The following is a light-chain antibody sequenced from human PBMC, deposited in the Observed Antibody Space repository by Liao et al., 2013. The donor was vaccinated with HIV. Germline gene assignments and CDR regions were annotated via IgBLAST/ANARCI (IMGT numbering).Light chain of an antibody. CDR3: QAWDSSAEVV. V-gene: IGLV3-1*01. J-gene: IGLJ2*01. CDR2: QDN. Sequence: SYELTQPPSVSVSPGQTARITCSGDALPKQYAYWYQQRPGQSPVLLICQDNKRPSGIPERFSGSNSGNTATLTISGTQPVDEAEYFCQAWDSSAEVVFGGGTKLTVL. CDR1: ALPKQY.